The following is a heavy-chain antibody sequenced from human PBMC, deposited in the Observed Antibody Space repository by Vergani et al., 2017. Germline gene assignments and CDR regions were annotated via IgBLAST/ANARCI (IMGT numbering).Heavy chain of an antibody. CDR3: AGGYDHSGFGAFDI. V-gene: IGHV4-59*06. CDR1: GGSFNTYY. Sequence: QVQLEESGPGLVKPSETLSLTCTVSGGSFNTYYWSWIRQSPGKGLEWIGYIFYSGSTYYNPALQSRVTISIDMFKNQFSLKLSSVTVADTAVYYCAGGYDHSGFGAFDIWGQGTMVTVSS. J-gene: IGHJ3*02. D-gene: IGHD3-22*01. CDR2: IFYSGST.